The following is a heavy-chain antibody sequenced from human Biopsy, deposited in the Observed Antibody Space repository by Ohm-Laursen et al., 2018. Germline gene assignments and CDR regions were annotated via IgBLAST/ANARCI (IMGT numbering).Heavy chain of an antibody. D-gene: IGHD3-9*01. V-gene: IGHV1-69*06. Sequence: GSSVKVSCKASGGSFSTYTISWVRQAPGQGLEWMGGIVPIFATANYAQRFQGRVTITADKSANTVYMELTSLTSEDTAVYYCATKLTGYFHHWGQGTLVIVSS. CDR3: ATKLTGYFHH. CDR1: GGSFSTYT. J-gene: IGHJ1*01. CDR2: IVPIFATA.